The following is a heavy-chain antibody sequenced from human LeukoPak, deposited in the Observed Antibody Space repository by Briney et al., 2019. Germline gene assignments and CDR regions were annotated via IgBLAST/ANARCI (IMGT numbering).Heavy chain of an antibody. CDR2: ISNNNTTI. Sequence: PGGSVTLSCAASGFTFIRYSMNWVRQAPGKGLEWVSYISNNNTTIYYADSVKGRFTISRDNAKNSLYLQMNSLRDEDTAVYYCARELSAGTTGMDVWGQGTTVSVS. D-gene: IGHD1-1*01. CDR3: ARELSAGTTGMDV. V-gene: IGHV3-48*02. J-gene: IGHJ6*02. CDR1: GFTFIRYS.